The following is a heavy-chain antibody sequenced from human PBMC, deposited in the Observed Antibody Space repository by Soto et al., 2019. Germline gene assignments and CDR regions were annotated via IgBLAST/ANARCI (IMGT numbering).Heavy chain of an antibody. CDR1: GFSFSTYA. V-gene: IGHV3-23*01. D-gene: IGHD6-19*01. Sequence: LRLSCAASGFSFSTYAMTWVRQAPGTGLDWVSSISASGGGTYYADSVKGRFTISRDNSKNALYLQMDSLRAEDTAVYYCAKISSVSATVYWGQGTLVTVSS. CDR2: ISASGGGT. J-gene: IGHJ4*02. CDR3: AKISSVSATVY.